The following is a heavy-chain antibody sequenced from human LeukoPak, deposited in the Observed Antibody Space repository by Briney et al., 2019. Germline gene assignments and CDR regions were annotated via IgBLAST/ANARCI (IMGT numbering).Heavy chain of an antibody. V-gene: IGHV4-34*01. D-gene: IGHD6-13*01. CDR2: INHSGST. CDR1: GGSFSGYY. Sequence: SETLPLTCAVYGGSFSGYYWSWIRQPPGKGLEWIGEINHSGSTNYNPSLKSRVTISADTSKNQFSLKLSSVTAVDTAVYYCARGGSSSWYMGNYFDYWGQGTLVTVSS. J-gene: IGHJ4*02. CDR3: ARGGSSSWYMGNYFDY.